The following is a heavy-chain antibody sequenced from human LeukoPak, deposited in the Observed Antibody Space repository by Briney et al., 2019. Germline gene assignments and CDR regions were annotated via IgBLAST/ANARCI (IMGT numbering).Heavy chain of an antibody. CDR2: IRGDGRAT. Sequence: GGSLRLSCAASGFIFTDYWMHWVRQAPGRELVWVARIRGDGRATTYADSVKGRFTISTDNAKNTLYLRMNSLRAEDTAIYYCARKPLSGGYGGTIDYWGQGTLVTVSS. CDR1: GFIFTDYW. V-gene: IGHV3-74*03. J-gene: IGHJ4*02. D-gene: IGHD5-12*01. CDR3: ARKPLSGGYGGTIDY.